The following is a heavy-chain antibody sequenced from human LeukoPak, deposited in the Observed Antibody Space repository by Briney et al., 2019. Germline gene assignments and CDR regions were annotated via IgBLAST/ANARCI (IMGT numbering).Heavy chain of an antibody. J-gene: IGHJ6*03. D-gene: IGHD3-10*01. CDR3: ARERWFGELLFWTPSYYYYYMDV. CDR2: ISYSGST. CDR1: GGSISSYY. V-gene: IGHV4-59*12. Sequence: SETLSLTCNVSGGSISSYYWSWIRQPPGKGLEWIGYISYSGSTNYNPSLKSRVTISVDTSKNQFSLKLSSVTAADTAVYYCARERWFGELLFWTPSYYYYYMDVWGKGTTVTISS.